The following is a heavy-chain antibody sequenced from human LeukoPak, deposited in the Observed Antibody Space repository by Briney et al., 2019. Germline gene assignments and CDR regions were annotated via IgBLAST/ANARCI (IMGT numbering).Heavy chain of an antibody. D-gene: IGHD6-13*01. CDR2: INHSGST. CDR1: GGSISSYY. Sequence: SETLSLTCTVSGGSISSYYWSWIRQPPGKGLEWIGEINHSGSTNYNPSLKSRVTISVDTSKNQFSLKLSSVTAADTAVYYCARGRIAAAGIWGYWGQGTLVTVSS. J-gene: IGHJ4*02. V-gene: IGHV4-34*01. CDR3: ARGRIAAAGIWGY.